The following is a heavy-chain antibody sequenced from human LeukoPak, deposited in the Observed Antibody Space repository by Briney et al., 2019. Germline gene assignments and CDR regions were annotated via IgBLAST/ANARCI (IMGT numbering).Heavy chain of an antibody. CDR1: GDTFSNYA. J-gene: IGHJ4*02. CDR2: ILPIFGAS. CDR3: ARPAAGRTLYKTFYFDY. V-gene: IGHV1-69*13. Sequence: ASVKVSCKASGDTFSNYAITWVRQAPGQGLEWMGGILPIFGASDYSQKFQGRVTITADQSTTTAYMELSSLRSEDTAVYYCARPAAGRTLYKTFYFDYWGQGTLVTVSS. D-gene: IGHD5-24*01.